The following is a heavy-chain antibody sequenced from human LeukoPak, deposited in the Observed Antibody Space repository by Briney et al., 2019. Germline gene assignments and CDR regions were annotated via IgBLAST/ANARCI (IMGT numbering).Heavy chain of an antibody. CDR1: GFTFSSYA. D-gene: IGHD5-18*01. V-gene: IGHV3-23*01. Sequence: GGSLRLSCAASGFTFSSYAISWVRQAPGKGLEWVSAISGSGGSTYYADSVKGRFTISRDNSKNTLYLQMNSLRAEDSAVYYCAKALQLWFSWFDPWGQGILVTVSS. CDR3: AKALQLWFSWFDP. CDR2: ISGSGGST. J-gene: IGHJ5*02.